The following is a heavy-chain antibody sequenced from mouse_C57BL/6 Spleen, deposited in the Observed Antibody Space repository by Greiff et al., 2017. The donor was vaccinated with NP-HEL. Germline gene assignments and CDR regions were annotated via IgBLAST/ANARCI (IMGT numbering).Heavy chain of an antibody. J-gene: IGHJ4*01. V-gene: IGHV5-17*01. CDR1: GFTFSDYG. D-gene: IGHD2-3*01. Sequence: EVQLVESGGGLVKPGGSLKLSCAASGFTFSDYGMHWVRQAPEKGLEWVAYISSGSSTIYYADTVKGRFTISRDNAKNTLFLQMTSLRSEDTAMYYCASDGYYRYYAMDYWGQGTSVTVSS. CDR3: ASDGYYRYYAMDY. CDR2: ISSGSSTI.